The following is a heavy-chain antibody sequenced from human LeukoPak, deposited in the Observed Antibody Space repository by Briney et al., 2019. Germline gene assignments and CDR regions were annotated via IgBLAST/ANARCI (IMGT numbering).Heavy chain of an antibody. Sequence: GGSLRLSCATSGFIFRSYWMHWVRQVPGKGLVWVSRINEDGSTTYYADSVKGRFTISRDNSKNTLYLQMNSLRAEDTAVYYCAKAAHVGYYYGSGSYHYFDYWGQGTLVTVSS. CDR3: AKAAHVGYYYGSGSYHYFDY. D-gene: IGHD3-10*01. CDR2: INEDGSTT. V-gene: IGHV3-74*01. CDR1: GFIFRSYW. J-gene: IGHJ4*02.